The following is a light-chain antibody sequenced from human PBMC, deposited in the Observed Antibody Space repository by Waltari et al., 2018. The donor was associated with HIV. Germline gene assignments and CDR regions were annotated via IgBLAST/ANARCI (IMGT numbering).Light chain of an antibody. Sequence: MTQSPSSLSASVGDRVTITCRANQNINRYLNWYRQKPGKAPTLLIFGSSTLQSGVPSRFSASGSGIDFILTITGVQHEDFATYFCQQSQAIPATFGQGTK. CDR2: GSS. CDR1: QNINRY. CDR3: QQSQAIPAT. J-gene: IGKJ2*01. V-gene: IGKV1-39*01.